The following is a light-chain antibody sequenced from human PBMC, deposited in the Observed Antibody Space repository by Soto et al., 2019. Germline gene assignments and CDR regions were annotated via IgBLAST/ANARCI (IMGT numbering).Light chain of an antibody. J-gene: IGLJ1*01. V-gene: IGLV2-8*01. CDR1: SGDVGSYNY. CDR2: EVT. Sequence: QSALTQPPSASGSPGQSVTISCTGTSGDVGSYNYVSWYQQHPGQAPKLIIYEVTKRPSGVPDRFSGSKSGNTASLTVSGLQPEDKADYHRSSFGARNNIFGTGTKLTVL. CDR3: SSFGARNNI.